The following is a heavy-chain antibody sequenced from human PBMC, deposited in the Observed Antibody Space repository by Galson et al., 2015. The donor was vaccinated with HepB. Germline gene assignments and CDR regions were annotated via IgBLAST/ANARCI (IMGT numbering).Heavy chain of an antibody. D-gene: IGHD2-15*01. CDR1: GYSISSDYY. J-gene: IGHJ4*02. CDR2: IYHTGSA. Sequence: QVQLQESGPGLVKPSQTLSLTCTVTGYSISSDYYWGWIRQPPGKGLEWIASIYHTGSAYYNPSLKSRVAISVDTSKNQFSLRLRSATAADTAFYYCASGCSAGRCSDYWGQGTLVTVSS. CDR3: ASGCSAGRCSDY. V-gene: IGHV4-38-2*02.